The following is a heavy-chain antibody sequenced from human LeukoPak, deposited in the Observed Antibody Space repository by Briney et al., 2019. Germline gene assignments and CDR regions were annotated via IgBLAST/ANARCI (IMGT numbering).Heavy chain of an antibody. Sequence: GGSLRLSCAASGFIVSSNYMCWVRQAPGKGLEWVSVIYSGGSTYYADSVKGRFTISRDNSKNMIYLEMNSLRVEDTAVYYCARDGDFWSARGAFDIWRQGTMVTVSS. CDR3: ARDGDFWSARGAFDI. D-gene: IGHD3-3*01. J-gene: IGHJ3*02. CDR2: IYSGGST. V-gene: IGHV3-66*01. CDR1: GFIVSSNY.